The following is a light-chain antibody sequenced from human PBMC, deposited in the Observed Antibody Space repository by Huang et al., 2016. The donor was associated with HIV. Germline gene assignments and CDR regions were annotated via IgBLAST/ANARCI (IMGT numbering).Light chain of an antibody. CDR3: LQYDRSPLT. V-gene: IGKV3-20*01. Sequence: EIVLTQSPGTLSLSPGETATFSCRASQSLRDTYIAWYQQRPGQAPRLLIYGSSSSATGMPDRFSGSGSVTDFTLTINRLEPQDFAVYFCLQYDRSPLTFGGGTKVEL. CDR2: GSS. J-gene: IGKJ4*01. CDR1: QSLRDTY.